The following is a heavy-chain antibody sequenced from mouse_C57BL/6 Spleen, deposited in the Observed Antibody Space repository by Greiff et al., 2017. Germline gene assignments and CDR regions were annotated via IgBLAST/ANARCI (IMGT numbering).Heavy chain of an antibody. CDR2: FYPRSGNT. CDR3: ARRTYGNFYYYAMDY. D-gene: IGHD2-1*01. V-gene: IGHV1-81*01. Sequence: QVQLQQSGAELARPGASVKLSCKASGYTFTSYGISWVKQRTGQGLEWIGEFYPRSGNTYYNEKFKGKATLTADKSSSTAYMELRSLTSEDSAVYFCARRTYGNFYYYAMDYWGQGTSVTVSS. CDR1: GYTFTSYG. J-gene: IGHJ4*01.